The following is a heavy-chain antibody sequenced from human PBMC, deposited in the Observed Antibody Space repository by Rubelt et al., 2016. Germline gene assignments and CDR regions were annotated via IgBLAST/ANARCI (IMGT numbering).Heavy chain of an antibody. Sequence: LQLQESGPGLVKPSETLSLTCTVSGGSISSSSFYWGWIRQSPGKGLEWIGEINHSGSTNYNPSLKSRVTISVDTSKNQLPRRLTAVTAADTAVDYCASAPRGSGLDPWGQGARVTVSS. CDR1: GGSISSSSFY. J-gene: IGHJ5*02. CDR3: ASAPRGSGLDP. CDR2: INHSGST. D-gene: IGHD6-25*01. V-gene: IGHV4-39*06.